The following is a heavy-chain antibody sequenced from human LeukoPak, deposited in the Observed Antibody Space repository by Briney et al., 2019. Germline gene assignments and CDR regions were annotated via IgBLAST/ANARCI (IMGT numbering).Heavy chain of an antibody. D-gene: IGHD2-15*01. CDR2: ISGSGGST. CDR1: GFTFSSYA. CDR3: AKDNWWMGYCSGGSCYPLGY. J-gene: IGHJ4*02. V-gene: IGHV3-23*01. Sequence: GGSLRLSCAASGFTFSSYAMSWVRQAPGKGLEWVSAISGSGGSTYYADSVKGRFTISRDNSKNTLYLQMNSLRAEDTAVYYCAKDNWWMGYCSGGSCYPLGYWGQGTLVTVSS.